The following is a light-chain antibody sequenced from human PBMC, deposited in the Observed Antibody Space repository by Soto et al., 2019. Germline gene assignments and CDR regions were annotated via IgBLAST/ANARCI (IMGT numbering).Light chain of an antibody. CDR1: HSVTDRH. Sequence: EIVLTQSPGTLSLSAGERATLSCRASHSVTDRHLAWYQQRPGQAPRLLIYGASNRATGIPDRFSGSGSGTDFSLTISRLEPEDFAVYYCKQYDTSPRYTFGQGTKVEIK. V-gene: IGKV3-20*01. CDR2: GAS. J-gene: IGKJ2*01. CDR3: KQYDTSPRYT.